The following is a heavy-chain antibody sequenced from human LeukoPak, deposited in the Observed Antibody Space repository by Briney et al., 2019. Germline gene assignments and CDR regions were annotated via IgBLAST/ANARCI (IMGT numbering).Heavy chain of an antibody. V-gene: IGHV1-2*02. Sequence: ASVKVSCKASGYTFTGYYIHWVRQAPGQGLEWMGFINPNTGGTSYAQKFQARVTMTMDTSISTAYMELSGLRSDDTAVYYCARRYDFWSGYPTAFAYWGQGTLDTVSS. CDR1: GYTFTGYY. CDR2: INPNTGGT. J-gene: IGHJ4*02. D-gene: IGHD3-3*01. CDR3: ARRYDFWSGYPTAFAY.